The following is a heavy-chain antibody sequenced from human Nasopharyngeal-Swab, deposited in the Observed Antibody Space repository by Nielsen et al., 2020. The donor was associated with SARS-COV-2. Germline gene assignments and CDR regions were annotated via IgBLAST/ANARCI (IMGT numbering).Heavy chain of an antibody. CDR1: GFTSRSYS. CDR2: ISSSSYI. CDR3: ARDQPPYDILTAYYYYMDV. V-gene: IGHV3-21*01. Sequence: GGSLRLTWAASGFTSRSYSMNWVRQAPGKGPEWVSSISSSSYIYYADSVKGRFTISRDNAKNSLYLQMNSLRAEDTAVYYCARDQPPYDILTAYYYYMDVWGKGTTVTVSS. J-gene: IGHJ6*03. D-gene: IGHD3-9*01.